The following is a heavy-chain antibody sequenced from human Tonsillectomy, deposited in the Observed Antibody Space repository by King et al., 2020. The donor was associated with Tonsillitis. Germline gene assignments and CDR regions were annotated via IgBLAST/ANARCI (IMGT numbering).Heavy chain of an antibody. CDR1: GYTFTGYH. V-gene: IGHV1-2*02. J-gene: IGHJ3*02. D-gene: IGHD3-10*01. CDR2: ISPNSGGT. Sequence: VQLVESGAEVKKPVASVKVSCKASGYTFTGYHMHWVRQARGHGLEWMGWISPNSGGTNYSQMFPGRVTMTRDTSITTAYMELCGLGSDDTAVYYCAKIGTAYGAFDIWGQGTMVTVSS. CDR3: AKIGTAYGAFDI.